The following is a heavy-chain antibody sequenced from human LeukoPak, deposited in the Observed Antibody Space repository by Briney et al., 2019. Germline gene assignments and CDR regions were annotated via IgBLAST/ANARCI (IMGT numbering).Heavy chain of an antibody. J-gene: IGHJ5*02. V-gene: IGHV3-23*01. CDR1: GFTFSNYA. D-gene: IGHD3-10*01. CDR2: ISGSGGST. CDR3: AKVVLGTFDP. Sequence: GGSLGLSCAASGFTFSNYAMSWVRQAPGKGLEWVSAISGSGGSTYYADSVKGRFTISRDNSKNTLYLQMNSLRAEDTAVYYCAKVVLGTFDPWGQGTLVTVSS.